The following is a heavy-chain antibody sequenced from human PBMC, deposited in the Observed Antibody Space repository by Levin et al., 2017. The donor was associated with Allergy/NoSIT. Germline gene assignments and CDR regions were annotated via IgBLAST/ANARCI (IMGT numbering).Heavy chain of an antibody. CDR1: GGSIRTDNW. CDR2: IYRSGDT. CDR3: ATVEGLFCSGVSCSYSFHS. J-gene: IGHJ4*02. V-gene: IGHV4-4*02. Sequence: PSETLSLTCAVSGGSIRTDNWWSWIRQPPGKGLEWIGEIYRSGDTNAPPSLLLRVPMSVDKSKNHFSLKLSSVTAADTAVYYCATVEGLFCSGVSCSYSFHSWGQGALVTVSS. D-gene: IGHD3-9*01.